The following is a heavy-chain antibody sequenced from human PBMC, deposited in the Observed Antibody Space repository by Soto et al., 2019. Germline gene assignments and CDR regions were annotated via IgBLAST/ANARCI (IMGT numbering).Heavy chain of an antibody. CDR2: IYHSGST. V-gene: IGHV4-4*02. Sequence: QVQLQESGPGLVKPSGTLSLTCAVSGGSISSSNWWSWVRQPPGKGLEWIGEIYHSGSTNYNPSLQSRVPLSVDKSKNQFSLKLSSVTAADTAVYYCASVRGGYYYAMDVWGQGTTVTVSS. D-gene: IGHD3-10*02. J-gene: IGHJ6*02. CDR3: ASVRGGYYYAMDV. CDR1: GGSISSSNW.